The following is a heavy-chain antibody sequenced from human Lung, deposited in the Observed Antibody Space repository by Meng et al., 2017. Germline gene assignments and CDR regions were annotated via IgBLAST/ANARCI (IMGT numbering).Heavy chain of an antibody. V-gene: IGHV3-74*01. D-gene: IGHD4-17*01. CDR2: ITGDGSST. Sequence: VRLVEAWGGLVQPGGSLRLSCAASGFTFSTHWMHWVRQAPGKGLEWVSRITGDGSSTIYADSVQGRFTMSRDNAKNTLSLQMNSLRAEDTAVYYCARGGVTTDDWGQGTLVTVSS. CDR3: ARGGVTTDD. J-gene: IGHJ4*02. CDR1: GFTFSTHW.